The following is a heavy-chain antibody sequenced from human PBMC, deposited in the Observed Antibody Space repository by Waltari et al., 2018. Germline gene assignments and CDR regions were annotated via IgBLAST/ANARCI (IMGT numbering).Heavy chain of an antibody. CDR2: MNPNSGCT. J-gene: IGHJ4*02. D-gene: IGHD1-26*01. CDR3: ATYLRSSGSYSLIY. V-gene: IGHV1-2*02. Sequence: QVQLVQSGAEVKQPGAAVKVSCTASGYTFTDYYMHWVRQVPGQWLEWVGWMNPNSGCTNYAQKFQGRVTLTRDTSITTAYIELSSLRSDDTAVYYCATYLRSSGSYSLIYWGQGTLVTVSS. CDR1: GYTFTDYY.